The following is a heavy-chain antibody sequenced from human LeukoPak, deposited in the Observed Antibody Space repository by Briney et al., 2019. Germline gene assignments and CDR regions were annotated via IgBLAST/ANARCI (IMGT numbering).Heavy chain of an antibody. J-gene: IGHJ5*02. Sequence: SETLSLTCTVSGVSVRSSAYYWGWIRQPPGKGLDWIASIYYTGVTYFHPSLGSRVSISLDTSNNQFSLQLTSVTAADTAVYYCVRHGGTSSLISYSWFDPWGQGIPVTVPS. D-gene: IGHD2/OR15-2a*01. V-gene: IGHV4-39*01. CDR3: VRHGGTSSLISYSWFDP. CDR1: GVSVRSSAYY. CDR2: IYYTGVT.